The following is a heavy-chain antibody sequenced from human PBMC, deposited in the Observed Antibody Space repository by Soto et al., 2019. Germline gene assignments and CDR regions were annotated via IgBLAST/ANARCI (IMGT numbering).Heavy chain of an antibody. V-gene: IGHV3-30*18. D-gene: IGHD5-18*01. CDR3: AKGMRYSYGSDY. CDR2: ISYDGSNK. J-gene: IGHJ4*02. CDR1: GFTFSSYG. Sequence: PGGSLRLSCAASGFTFSSYGMHWVRQAPGKGLEWVAVISYDGSNKYYADSVKGRFTISRDNSKNTLYLQMNSLRAEDTAVYYCAKGMRYSYGSDYWGQGTLVTVSS.